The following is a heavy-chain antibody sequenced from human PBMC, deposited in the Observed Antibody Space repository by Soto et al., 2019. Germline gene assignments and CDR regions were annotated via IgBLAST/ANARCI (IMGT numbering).Heavy chain of an antibody. CDR2: INPSGGST. D-gene: IGHD1-7*01. V-gene: IGHV1-46*01. CDR3: ARDSRTTDV. Sequence: QVQLVQSGAEVKKPGASVKVSCKASGYTFTSYYMHWVRQAPGQGLEWMGIINPSGGSTTYAQKFQGRVTMTRDTPTSIVYMDLSSLRSEDTAVYYCARDSRTTDVWGQGTTVTVSS. CDR1: GYTFTSYY. J-gene: IGHJ6*02.